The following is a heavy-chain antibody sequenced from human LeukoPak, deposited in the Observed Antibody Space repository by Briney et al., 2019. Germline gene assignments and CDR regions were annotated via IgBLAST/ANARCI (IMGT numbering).Heavy chain of an antibody. D-gene: IGHD5-24*01. CDR2: ISHDGSNK. CDR1: GFTFSSYA. V-gene: IGHV3-30*04. Sequence: SGRSLRLSCAAAGFTFSSYAMHWVRQAPGKGLEGVAVISHDGSNKYYADSVKGRFTISRDNSKNTLYLQMNSLRAEDTAVYYCATGGWRQIGAGYFDYWGQGTLVTVSS. CDR3: ATGGWRQIGAGYFDY. J-gene: IGHJ4*02.